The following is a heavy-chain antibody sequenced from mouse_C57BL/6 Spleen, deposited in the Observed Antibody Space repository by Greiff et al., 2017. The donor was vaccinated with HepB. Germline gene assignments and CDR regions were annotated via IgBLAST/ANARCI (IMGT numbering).Heavy chain of an antibody. CDR3: ASKRWLPPIRNYAMDY. V-gene: IGHV1-26*01. J-gene: IGHJ4*01. CDR1: GYTFTDYY. D-gene: IGHD2-3*01. Sequence: EVQLQQSGPELVKPGASVKISCKASGYTFTDYYMNWVKQSHGKSLEWIGDINPNNGGTSYNQKFKGKATLTVDKSSSTAYMELRSLTSEDSAVYYCASKRWLPPIRNYAMDYWGQGTSVTVSS. CDR2: INPNNGGT.